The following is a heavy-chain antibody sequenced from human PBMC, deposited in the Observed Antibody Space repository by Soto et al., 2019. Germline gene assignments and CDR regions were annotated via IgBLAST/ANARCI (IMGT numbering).Heavy chain of an antibody. J-gene: IGHJ4*02. CDR2: ISYDGSDI. V-gene: IGHV3-30*02. CDR3: AIVRVADSSLDH. Sequence: PGGSLRLSCVGSGFIFSNYGMRWVRQAPGKGLEWVAFISYDGSDILYGDSVKGRFTISRDNSKSTLFLHMNRPTAEDTAIYFCAIVRVADSSLDHWGQGTLVTVSS. CDR1: GFIFSNYG. D-gene: IGHD3-10*02.